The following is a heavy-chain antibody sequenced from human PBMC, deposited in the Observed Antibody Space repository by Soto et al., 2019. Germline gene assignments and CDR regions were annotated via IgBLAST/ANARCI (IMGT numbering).Heavy chain of an antibody. Sequence: GASVKVSCKASGGTFSSYAISWVRQAPGQGLEWMGGIIPIFGTANYAQKFQGRVTITADESTSTAYMELSSLRSEDTAVYYCASNYYYGGNSARWFDPWGQATLGTVST. CDR2: IIPIFGTA. CDR1: GGTFSSYA. V-gene: IGHV1-69*13. J-gene: IGHJ5*02. D-gene: IGHD6-6*01. CDR3: ASNYYYGGNSARWFDP.